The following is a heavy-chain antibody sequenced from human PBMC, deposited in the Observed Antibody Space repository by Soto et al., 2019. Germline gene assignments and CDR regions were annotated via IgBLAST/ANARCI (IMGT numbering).Heavy chain of an antibody. Sequence: ASVKVSCKASGGTFSSYTISWVRQAPGQGLEWMGRIIPILGIANYAQKFQGRVTITADKSTSTAYMELSSLRSEDTAVYYCASIVATNPGAFDIWGQGTMVTVSS. J-gene: IGHJ3*02. CDR2: IIPILGIA. CDR1: GGTFSSYT. V-gene: IGHV1-69*02. D-gene: IGHD5-12*01. CDR3: ASIVATNPGAFDI.